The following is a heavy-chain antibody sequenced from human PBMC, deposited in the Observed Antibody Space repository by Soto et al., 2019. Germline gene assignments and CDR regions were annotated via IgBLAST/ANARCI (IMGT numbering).Heavy chain of an antibody. V-gene: IGHV3-33*01. CDR3: ARRRYGDYGMDV. CDR2: IWYDGSNK. Sequence: QVQLVESGGGVVQPGRSLRLSCAASGFTFSSYGMHWVRQAPGKGLEWVAVIWYDGSNKYYADSVKGRFTISRDNSKNTLYLQIVSLRAEDTAVYYCARRRYGDYGMDVWGQGTTVTVSS. D-gene: IGHD4-17*01. CDR1: GFTFSSYG. J-gene: IGHJ6*02.